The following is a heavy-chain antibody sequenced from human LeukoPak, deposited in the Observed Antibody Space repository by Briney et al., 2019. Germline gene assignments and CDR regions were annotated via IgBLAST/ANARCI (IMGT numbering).Heavy chain of an antibody. CDR1: GGTFSSYS. J-gene: IGHJ1*01. CDR2: IIPISGTA. CDR3: ARGYGGNAYFQN. D-gene: IGHD4-23*01. V-gene: IGHV1-69*06. Sequence: SVKVSCKASGGTFSSYSMSWVRQAPGQGLEWMGGIIPISGTANYAQKFQGRVTITADKSTSTVYMELSSLRSEDTAVYYCARGYGGNAYFQNWGQGTLVTVSS.